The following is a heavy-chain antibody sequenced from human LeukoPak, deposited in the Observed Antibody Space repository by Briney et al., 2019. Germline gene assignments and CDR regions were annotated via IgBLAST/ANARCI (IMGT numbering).Heavy chain of an antibody. CDR1: GGSISSGNYY. CDR3: ARRSGITMIVVLISDAFDI. V-gene: IGHV4-61*02. J-gene: IGHJ3*02. CDR2: ISSSGNI. D-gene: IGHD3-22*01. Sequence: SETLSLTCTVSGGSISSGNYYWSWIRQPAGKRLEWIGRISSSGNIIYNPSLKSRVTISLDTSNQFSLKLSSVTAADTAVYYCARRSGITMIVVLISDAFDIWGQGTMVTVSS.